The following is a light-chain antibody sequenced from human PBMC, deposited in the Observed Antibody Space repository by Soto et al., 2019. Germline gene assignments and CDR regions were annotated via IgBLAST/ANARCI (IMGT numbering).Light chain of an antibody. J-gene: IGKJ2*01. V-gene: IGKV1-39*01. CDR2: AAS. CDR3: QQSYSTPTPPT. Sequence: DIQMTQSPSSLSASVGDRVTMTCRASQSITTHVNWYQQKPGKAPKLLIYAASILQSGVPSRFSGSGSGTDFTLTISSLQPEDFATYFCQQSYSTPTPPTFGQGTKVE. CDR1: QSITTH.